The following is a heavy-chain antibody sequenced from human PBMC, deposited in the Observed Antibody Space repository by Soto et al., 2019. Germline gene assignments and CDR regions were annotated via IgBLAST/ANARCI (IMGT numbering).Heavy chain of an antibody. V-gene: IGHV3-30*18. J-gene: IGHJ6*02. CDR3: AKAGNRGNWNSRGMDV. CDR1: GFTFSSYG. CDR2: ISYDGSNK. D-gene: IGHD1-7*01. Sequence: ESGGGVVQPGRSQRLSCAVSGFTFSSYGMHWVRQAPGKGLEWVAVISYDGSNKYHVDSVKGRFTISRDNSKNTLYLQMNSLRAEDTAVYFCAKAGNRGNWNSRGMDVWGQGTTVTVSS.